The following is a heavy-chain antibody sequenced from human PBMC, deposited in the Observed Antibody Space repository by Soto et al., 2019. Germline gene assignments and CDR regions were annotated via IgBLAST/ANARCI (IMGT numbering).Heavy chain of an antibody. V-gene: IGHV1-2*02. J-gene: IGHJ5*02. D-gene: IGHD3-10*01. Sequence: ASVKVSCKDSGYTFTGYFMHWVRQAPGQGLEWMGWINPYSGGADYAQSFQGRVTMTRDTSISTVYMELSRLRFDDTAVYYCARVIRGAYYNSPLDTWGQGTVVTVSS. CDR2: INPYSGGA. CDR1: GYTFTGYF. CDR3: ARVIRGAYYNSPLDT.